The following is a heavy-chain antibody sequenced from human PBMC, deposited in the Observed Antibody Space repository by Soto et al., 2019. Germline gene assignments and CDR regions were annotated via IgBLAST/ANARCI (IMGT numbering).Heavy chain of an antibody. CDR2: ISSSSSTI. Sequence: GGSLRLSCAASGFTFSSYSMNWVRQSPGKGLEWVSYISSSSSTIYYADSVEGRFTISRDNAKNSLYLQMNSLRDEDTAVYYCAREATMVRGVILTSEYYFDYWGQGTLVTVSS. CDR1: GFTFSSYS. CDR3: AREATMVRGVILTSEYYFDY. D-gene: IGHD3-10*01. V-gene: IGHV3-48*02. J-gene: IGHJ4*02.